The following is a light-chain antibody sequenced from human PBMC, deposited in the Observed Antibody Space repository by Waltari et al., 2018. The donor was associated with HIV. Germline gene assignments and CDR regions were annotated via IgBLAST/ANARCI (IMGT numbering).Light chain of an antibody. J-gene: IGLJ1*01. CDR3: CSYAGSYTYV. Sequence: QSALTRPRSASGSPGPSVTIPCTRTSRAVGAYNYVSWYQQHPGKAPKLMIYDVKKRPSGVPDRFSGSKSGNTASLTISGLQAEDEADYYCCSYAGSYTYVFGTGTKVTVL. V-gene: IGLV2-11*01. CDR2: DVK. CDR1: SRAVGAYNY.